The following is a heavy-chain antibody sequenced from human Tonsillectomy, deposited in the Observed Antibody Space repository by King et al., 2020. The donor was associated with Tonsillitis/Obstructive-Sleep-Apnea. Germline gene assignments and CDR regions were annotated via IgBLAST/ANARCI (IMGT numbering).Heavy chain of an antibody. CDR1: GFIFRHYA. CDR3: AKDATGEYYYMDV. J-gene: IGHJ6*03. D-gene: IGHD7-27*01. V-gene: IGHV3-23*04. Sequence: VQLVESGGGLVQPGGSLRLSCAASGFIFRHYAMSWVRQAPGKGLEWVSSISGSGGGTLYADSVKGRFTISRDNFKNTLSLQMNDLRTEDTALYYCAKDATGEYYYMDVWGKGTTVTVSS. CDR2: ISGSGGGT.